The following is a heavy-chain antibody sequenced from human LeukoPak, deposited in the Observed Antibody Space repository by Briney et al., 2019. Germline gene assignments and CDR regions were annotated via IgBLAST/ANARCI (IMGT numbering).Heavy chain of an antibody. CDR2: ISYDGSSK. V-gene: IGHV3-30-3*01. CDR1: GFTFSSYA. Sequence: PGGSLRLSCAASGFTFSSYAMHWVRQAPGKGLEWVAVISYDGSSKYYADSVKGRFTISRDNSKNTLYLQMNSLRAEDTAVYYCARRDSSSWYEDAFDIWGQGTMVTVSS. D-gene: IGHD6-13*01. J-gene: IGHJ3*02. CDR3: ARRDSSSWYEDAFDI.